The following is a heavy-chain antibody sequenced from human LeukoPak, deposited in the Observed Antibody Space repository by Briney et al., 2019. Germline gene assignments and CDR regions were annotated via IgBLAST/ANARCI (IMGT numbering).Heavy chain of an antibody. D-gene: IGHD4/OR15-4a*01. J-gene: IGHJ4*02. CDR2: ISSSGSTT. CDR1: GFTFSSYE. CDR3: ARETDGAIDY. Sequence: GGSLRRSRAASGFTFSSYEMNWVRQAPGKGLESVSYISSSGSTTYYADSVKGRFTISRDNAKNSLYLQMNSLRAEDTAVCYCARETDGAIDYWGQGTLVTVSS. V-gene: IGHV3-48*03.